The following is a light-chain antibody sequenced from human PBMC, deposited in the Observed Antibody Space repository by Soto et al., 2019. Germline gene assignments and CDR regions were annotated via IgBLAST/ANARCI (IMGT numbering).Light chain of an antibody. CDR1: SSDVGGYVY. CDR3: SSYAGRNIDVV. Sequence: QSALTQPPSASGSPGQSVTISCTGTSSDVGGYVYVSWYQQYPGKAPKLIIYEVNKRNSGVPDRFSGSKSGNTASLTVSGLQAEEDADYYCSSYAGRNIDVVFGGGTKLTVL. CDR2: EVN. V-gene: IGLV2-8*01. J-gene: IGLJ2*01.